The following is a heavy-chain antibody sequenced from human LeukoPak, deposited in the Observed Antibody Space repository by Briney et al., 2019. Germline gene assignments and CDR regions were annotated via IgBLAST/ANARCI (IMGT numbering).Heavy chain of an antibody. J-gene: IGHJ4*02. Sequence: GGSLRLSCAASGFTFSSYEMNWVRQAPGKGLEWVSYISSGGSTIYYADSVKGRFTISRDNAKNSLYLQMNSLRAEDTAVYYCARSYEGSGFSDWGQGTLVTVSS. CDR1: GFTFSSYE. D-gene: IGHD3-3*01. CDR3: ARSYEGSGFSD. CDR2: ISSGGSTI. V-gene: IGHV3-48*03.